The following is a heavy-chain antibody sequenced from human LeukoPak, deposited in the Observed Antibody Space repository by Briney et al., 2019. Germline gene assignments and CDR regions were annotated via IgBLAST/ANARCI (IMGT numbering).Heavy chain of an antibody. CDR1: GFTFSSYD. CDR2: INKSGGGT. J-gene: IGHJ4*02. Sequence: GGSLRLSCAASGFTFSSYDMSWVRQAPGKGLEWVSGINKSGGGTYYADSVKGRFTMSRDNSKNTLFLQLNSLRAEDTAVYYCAKVTWSSSGSDYWGQGTLVTVSS. CDR3: AKVTWSSSGSDY. V-gene: IGHV3-23*01. D-gene: IGHD6-19*01.